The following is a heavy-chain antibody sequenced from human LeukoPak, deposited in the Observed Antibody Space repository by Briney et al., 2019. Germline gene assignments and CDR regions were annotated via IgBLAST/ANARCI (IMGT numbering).Heavy chain of an antibody. CDR3: ARAGRIATNWFDP. CDR2: MNPNSGNT. V-gene: IGHV1-8*01. J-gene: IGHJ5*02. Sequence: ASVKVSCKASGYTFTSYDINWVRQATGQGLEWVGWMNPNSGNTGYAQKFQGRVTMTRNTYISTAYMELSSLRSEDTAVYYCARAGRIATNWFDPWGQGTLVTVSS. D-gene: IGHD6-13*01. CDR1: GYTFTSYD.